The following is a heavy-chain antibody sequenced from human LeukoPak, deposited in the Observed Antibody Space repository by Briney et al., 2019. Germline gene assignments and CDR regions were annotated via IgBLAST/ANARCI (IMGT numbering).Heavy chain of an antibody. CDR3: ARVYGDTMIVPALGY. D-gene: IGHD3-22*01. CDR1: GYQFYSFG. CDR2: INPNSGGT. Sequence: ASVKVSCKASGYQFYSFGITWVRQAPGQGLEWMGWINPNSGGTNYAQKFQGRVTMTRDTSISTAYMELSRLRSDDTAVYYCARVYGDTMIVPALGYWGQGTLVTVSS. J-gene: IGHJ4*02. V-gene: IGHV1-2*02.